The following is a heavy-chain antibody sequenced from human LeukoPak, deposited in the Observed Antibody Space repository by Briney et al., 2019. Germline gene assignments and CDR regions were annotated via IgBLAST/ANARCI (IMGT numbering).Heavy chain of an antibody. CDR2: ISSSGSTI. CDR1: GFTFSSYE. Sequence: GGSLRLSCAASGFTFSSYEMNWVRQAPGKGLEWVSYISSSGSTIYYADSVKGRLTISRDNAKNSLYLQMNSLRAEDTAVYYCARADDYGDYLFDSWGQGTLVTVSS. CDR3: ARADDYGDYLFDS. V-gene: IGHV3-48*03. J-gene: IGHJ4*02. D-gene: IGHD4-17*01.